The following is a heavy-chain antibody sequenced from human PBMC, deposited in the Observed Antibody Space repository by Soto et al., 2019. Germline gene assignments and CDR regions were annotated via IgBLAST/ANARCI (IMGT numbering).Heavy chain of an antibody. V-gene: IGHV3-30-3*01. Sequence: LRLSCAASGFTFSSYAMHWVRQAPGKGLEWVAVISYDGSNKYYADSVKGRFTISRDNSKNTLYLQMNSLRAEDTAVYYCAREGITMIVDYWGQGTLVTVSS. CDR2: ISYDGSNK. J-gene: IGHJ4*02. CDR3: AREGITMIVDY. D-gene: IGHD3-22*01. CDR1: GFTFSSYA.